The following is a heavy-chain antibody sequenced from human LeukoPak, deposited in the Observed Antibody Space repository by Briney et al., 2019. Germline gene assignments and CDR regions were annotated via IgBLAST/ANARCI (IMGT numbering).Heavy chain of an antibody. CDR3: ARERIDYGDSRPSNWFDP. CDR2: IVVGSGKS. J-gene: IGHJ5*02. V-gene: IGHV1-58*02. CDR1: GFTFSSSA. D-gene: IGHD4-17*01. Sequence: SVKVSCKASGFTFSSSAIQWVRQARGQRLEWIGWIVVGSGKSNHAQKFQERVTISRDMSTSTAYMELNSLRSEDTAVYYCARERIDYGDSRPSNWFDPWGQGTLVTVSS.